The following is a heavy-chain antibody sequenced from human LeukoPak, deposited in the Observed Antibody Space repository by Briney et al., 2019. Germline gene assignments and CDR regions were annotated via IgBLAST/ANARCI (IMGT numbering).Heavy chain of an antibody. J-gene: IGHJ6*03. Sequence: ASVKVSCKASGYTFTSYDINWVRQATGQGLEWMGWMNPNSGNTGYAQKFQGRVTITRSTSISTAYMELSSLRSEDTAVYYCARLTTQPRIAAPYYYYYYYMDVWGKGTTVTVSS. D-gene: IGHD6-6*01. CDR3: ARLTTQPRIAAPYYYYYYYMDV. V-gene: IGHV1-8*03. CDR1: GYTFTSYD. CDR2: MNPNSGNT.